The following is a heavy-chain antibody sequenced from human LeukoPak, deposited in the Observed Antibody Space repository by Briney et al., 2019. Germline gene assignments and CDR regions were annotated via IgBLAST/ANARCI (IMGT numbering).Heavy chain of an antibody. Sequence: ASVKVSCKASGYTFTSYAMHWVRQAPGQRLEWMGWISAYNGNTNYAQKLQGRVTMTTDTSTSTAYMELRSLRSDDTAVYYCARSDDRYYYDSSGPQPGFDPWGQGTLVTVSS. D-gene: IGHD3-22*01. CDR1: GYTFTSYA. J-gene: IGHJ5*02. V-gene: IGHV1-18*01. CDR3: ARSDDRYYYDSSGPQPGFDP. CDR2: ISAYNGNT.